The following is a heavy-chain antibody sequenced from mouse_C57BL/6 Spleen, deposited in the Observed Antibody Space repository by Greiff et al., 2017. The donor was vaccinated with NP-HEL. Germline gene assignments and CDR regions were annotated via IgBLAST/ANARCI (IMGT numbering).Heavy chain of an antibody. D-gene: IGHD2-2*01. CDR1: GFTFNTYA. CDR2: IRSKSSNYAT. V-gene: IGHV10-3*01. J-gene: IGHJ4*01. CDR3: VREGDYGYDRDAMDY. Sequence: EVHLVESGGGLVQPKGSLKLSCAASGFTFNTYAMHWVRQAPGKGLEWVARIRSKSSNYATYYADSVKDRFTISRDDSQSMLYLQMNNLKTEDTAMYYCVREGDYGYDRDAMDYWGQGTSVTVSS.